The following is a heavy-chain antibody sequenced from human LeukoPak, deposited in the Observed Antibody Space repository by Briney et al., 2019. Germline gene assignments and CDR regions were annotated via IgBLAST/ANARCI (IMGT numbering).Heavy chain of an antibody. J-gene: IGHJ4*02. CDR2: IYSSGST. D-gene: IGHD2-2*01. V-gene: IGHV4-59*01. CDR3: ARGRGYCSSTSCANSDY. Sequence: SETLSLTCTVSGGSISSYYWSWIRQPPGKGLEWIGYIYSSGSTNYNPSLKSRVTISGDTSKNQFSLKLSSVTAADTAVYYCARGRGYCSSTSCANSDYWGQGTLVTVSS. CDR1: GGSISSYY.